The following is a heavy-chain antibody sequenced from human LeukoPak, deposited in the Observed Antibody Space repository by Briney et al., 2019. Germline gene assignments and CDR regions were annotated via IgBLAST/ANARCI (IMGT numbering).Heavy chain of an antibody. CDR1: GFTVSSNY. Sequence: GGSLRLSCAASGFTVSSNYMSWVRQAPGKGLEWVSVIYSGGSTYYADSVKGRFTISRDNSKNTLYLQMTSLRAEDTAVYYCARGVAWFGEIKPGQSTDDYWGQGTLVTVSS. CDR3: ARGVAWFGEIKPGQSTDDY. CDR2: IYSGGST. J-gene: IGHJ4*02. V-gene: IGHV3-53*01. D-gene: IGHD3-10*01.